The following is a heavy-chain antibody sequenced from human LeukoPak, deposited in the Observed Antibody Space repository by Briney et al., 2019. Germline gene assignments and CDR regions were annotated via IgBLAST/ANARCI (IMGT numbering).Heavy chain of an antibody. CDR1: GGSISSGGYY. Sequence: SQTLSLTCTVSGGSISSGGYYWSWIRQHPGKGLEWIGYIYYSGSTNYNPSLKSRVTISVDTSKNQFSLKLSSVTAADTAVYYCARWVWFGELGFDPWGQGTLVTVSS. CDR3: ARWVWFGELGFDP. CDR2: IYYSGST. V-gene: IGHV4-31*03. D-gene: IGHD3-10*01. J-gene: IGHJ5*02.